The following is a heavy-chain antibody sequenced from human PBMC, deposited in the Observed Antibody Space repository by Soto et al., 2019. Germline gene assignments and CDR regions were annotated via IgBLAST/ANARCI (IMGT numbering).Heavy chain of an antibody. CDR2: MSPNSGNT. J-gene: IGHJ4*01. CDR1: GYTFTSYD. V-gene: IGHV1-8*01. CDR3: ARNFWGTGDFDY. D-gene: IGHD7-27*01. Sequence: QVQLVQSGAEVKNPGASVRVSCKTSGYTFTSYDINWMRQATGQGLEWLGWMSPNSGNTGYAQKFQGRVMMTRDTSTSTAYMELSSLQDEDTAIYYCARNFWGTGDFDYWGHGTLVTVSS.